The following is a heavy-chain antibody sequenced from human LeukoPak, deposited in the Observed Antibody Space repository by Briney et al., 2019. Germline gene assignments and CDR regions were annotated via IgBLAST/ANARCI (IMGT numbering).Heavy chain of an antibody. Sequence: SVKVSCKASGGTFSSYAISWVRQAPGQGLEWMGGIIPIFGTANYAQKFQGRVTITADESTSTAYMELSSLRSEDTAVYYCARDRRQQWLIAYYYYYMDVWGKGTTVTISS. CDR1: GGTFSSYA. V-gene: IGHV1-69*13. CDR2: IIPIFGTA. D-gene: IGHD6-19*01. J-gene: IGHJ6*03. CDR3: ARDRRQQWLIAYYYYYMDV.